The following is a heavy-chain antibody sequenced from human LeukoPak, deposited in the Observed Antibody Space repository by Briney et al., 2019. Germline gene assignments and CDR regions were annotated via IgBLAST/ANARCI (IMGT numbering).Heavy chain of an antibody. CDR1: GFTFRSYA. V-gene: IGHV3-74*01. CDR2: IHSDGSST. D-gene: IGHD5/OR15-5a*01. Sequence: GGSLRLSCAASGFTFRSYAMHWVRQAPGKGLVWVSRIHSDGSSTNYADSVKGRHTISRDNAKNTLFLQMNSLRAEDTAVYYCARGGSTYFQHWGQGTLVTVSS. J-gene: IGHJ1*01. CDR3: ARGGSTYFQH.